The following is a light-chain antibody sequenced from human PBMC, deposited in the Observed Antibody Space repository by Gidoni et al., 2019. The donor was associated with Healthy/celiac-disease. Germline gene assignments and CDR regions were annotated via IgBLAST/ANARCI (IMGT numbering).Light chain of an antibody. V-gene: IGLV4-69*01. J-gene: IGLJ2*01. Sequence: QLVLTQPPSASASLCASVKLTCTLSSGHSSHAIAWHQQQPKKGPRYLMKLNSDGSHSKGDGIPDRFSGSSTGAERFLTVSSLQSEDEADYYCQAWGTSIRVFGGGTKLTVL. CDR1: SGHSSHA. CDR2: LNSDGSH. CDR3: QAWGTSIRV.